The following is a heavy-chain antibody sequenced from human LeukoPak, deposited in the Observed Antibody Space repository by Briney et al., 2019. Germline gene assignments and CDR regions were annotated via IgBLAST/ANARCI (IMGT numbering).Heavy chain of an antibody. CDR3: AREFGESRRLLWFGEYTPSVFGNYYYYYMDV. J-gene: IGHJ6*03. D-gene: IGHD3-10*01. CDR2: ITSDGRTT. Sequence: PGGSLRLSCAASGFSFSTSWMHWFRHGPGRGLVWVSRITSDGRTTIYADSVKGRFTISRDNAKNSLYLQMNSLRAEDTAVYYCAREFGESRRLLWFGEYTPSVFGNYYYYYMDVWGKGTTVTVSS. CDR1: GFSFSTSW. V-gene: IGHV3-74*01.